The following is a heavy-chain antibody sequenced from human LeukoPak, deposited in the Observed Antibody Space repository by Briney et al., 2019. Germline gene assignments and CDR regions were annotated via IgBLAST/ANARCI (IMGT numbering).Heavy chain of an antibody. Sequence: ASVKVSCKASGYTFTSHDIDWVRQATGQGLEWMGWMNPNSGNIGYAQKLQGRVTITRSTSISTAYMELSSLRSEDTAVYYCARGPGCISTSCPYYFDYWGQGTLVTVSS. J-gene: IGHJ4*02. CDR3: ARGPGCISTSCPYYFDY. V-gene: IGHV1-8*03. CDR2: MNPNSGNI. D-gene: IGHD2-2*01. CDR1: GYTFTSHD.